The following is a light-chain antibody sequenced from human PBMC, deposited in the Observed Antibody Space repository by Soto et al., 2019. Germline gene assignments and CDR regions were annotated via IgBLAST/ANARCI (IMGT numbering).Light chain of an antibody. CDR2: EVN. CDR3: SAHGGTNPYV. V-gene: IGLV2-8*01. Sequence: QLVLTQPPSASGSPGQSVAISCTGTASDIGGYNFVSWYQQHPGKAPKLMIYEVNKRPSGVPDRFSGSKSGNTASLTVSGLQAEDEADYYCSAHGGTNPYVFGTGTKLTVL. J-gene: IGLJ1*01. CDR1: ASDIGGYNF.